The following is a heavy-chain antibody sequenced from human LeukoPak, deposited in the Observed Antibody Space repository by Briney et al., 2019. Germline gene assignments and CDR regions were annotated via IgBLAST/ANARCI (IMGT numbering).Heavy chain of an antibody. CDR2: IYYSGST. V-gene: IGHV4-59*12. CDR3: ARLIAAAGFLYFDY. J-gene: IGHJ4*02. Sequence: SETLSLTCTVSGGSISSYYWSWIRQPPGKGLEWIGYIYYSGSTNYNPSLKSRVTISVDTSKNQFSLKLSSVTAADTAVYYCARLIAAAGFLYFDYWGQGTLVTVSS. D-gene: IGHD6-13*01. CDR1: GGSISSYY.